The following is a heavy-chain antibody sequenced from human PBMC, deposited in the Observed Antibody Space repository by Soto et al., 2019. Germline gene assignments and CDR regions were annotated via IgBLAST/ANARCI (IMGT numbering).Heavy chain of an antibody. Sequence: SVKVSCKASGGTFSDYAISWVRQAPGQGLEWMGRIIPIFGTANYAQKFQGRVTIAADESTSTAYMELSSLRFEDTAVYYCAREGRTRGYTYVSSPYYYYYGLDVWGQGTAVTVSS. CDR2: IIPIFGTA. CDR3: AREGRTRGYTYVSSPYYYYYGLDV. D-gene: IGHD5-18*01. J-gene: IGHJ6*02. CDR1: GGTFSDYA. V-gene: IGHV1-69*13.